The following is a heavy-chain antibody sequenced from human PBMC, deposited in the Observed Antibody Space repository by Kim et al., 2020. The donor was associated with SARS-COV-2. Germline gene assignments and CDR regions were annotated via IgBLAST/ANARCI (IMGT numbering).Heavy chain of an antibody. CDR2: IIPILGIA. V-gene: IGHV1-69*04. CDR1: GGTFSSYA. Sequence: SVKVSCKASGGTFSSYAISWVRQAPGQGLEWMGRIIPILGIANYAQKFQGRVTITADKSTSTAYMELSSLRSEDTAVYYCARGFWSRKDGYYYYGMDVWGQGTTVTVSS. CDR3: ARGFWSRKDGYYYYGMDV. J-gene: IGHJ6*02. D-gene: IGHD3-3*01.